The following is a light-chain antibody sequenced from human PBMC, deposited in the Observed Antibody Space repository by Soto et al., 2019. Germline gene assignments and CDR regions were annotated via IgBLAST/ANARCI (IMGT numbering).Light chain of an antibody. CDR1: QGISSA. J-gene: IGKJ5*01. Sequence: AIQLTQSPSSLSASVGDRVTITCRASQGISSALAWYQQKPGKAPKLLIYDASSLESGVPSRFSGSGSGTDFTLTISSLQPEDFATYYCQKSYSTPTITFGQGTRLEIK. CDR3: QKSYSTPTIT. V-gene: IGKV1-13*02. CDR2: DAS.